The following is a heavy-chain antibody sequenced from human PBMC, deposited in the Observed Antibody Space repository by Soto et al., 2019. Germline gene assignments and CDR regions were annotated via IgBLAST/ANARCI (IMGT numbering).Heavy chain of an antibody. J-gene: IGHJ4*02. D-gene: IGHD3-10*01. Sequence: EVQLVETGGGLVQPGGSLRLTCVASGFPFSIYSMNWFRQAPGKGLEWSSYITSDTNTIKYADSVKGRFNISRDNAKNLVYLQMNSLRDEDTAVYFCARSGEGHFDYWGQGTVVTVSS. CDR1: GFPFSIYS. CDR3: ARSGEGHFDY. CDR2: ITSDTNTI. V-gene: IGHV3-48*02.